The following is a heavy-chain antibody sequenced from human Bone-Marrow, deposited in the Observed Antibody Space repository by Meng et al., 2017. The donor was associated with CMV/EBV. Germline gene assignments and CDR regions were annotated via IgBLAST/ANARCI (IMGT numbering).Heavy chain of an antibody. CDR1: GGTFSSYA. D-gene: IGHD2-2*01. V-gene: IGHV1-69*05. CDR3: ARDIVVVPAAIWGYYYYGMDV. J-gene: IGHJ6*02. CDR2: IIPIFGTA. Sequence: SVKVTCKASGGTFSSYAISWVRQAPGQGLERMGGIIPIFGTANYAQKFQGRVTITTDESTSTAYMELSSLRSEDTAVYYCARDIVVVPAAIWGYYYYGMDVWGQGTTVTVSS.